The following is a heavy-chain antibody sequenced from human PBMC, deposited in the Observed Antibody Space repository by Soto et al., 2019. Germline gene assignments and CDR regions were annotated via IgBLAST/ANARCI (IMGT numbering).Heavy chain of an antibody. D-gene: IGHD3-22*01. CDR3: VRDLSYDSSG. CDR1: GFTLSSYE. Sequence: GGSLRLSCAASGFTLSSYEMNWVRQAPGKGLEWVSYISGSGRTIYYADSVKGRFTISRDNAKNSLYLQMNSLRAEDTAVYYCVRDLSYDSSGWGQGTLVTVSS. V-gene: IGHV3-48*03. CDR2: ISGSGRTI. J-gene: IGHJ4*02.